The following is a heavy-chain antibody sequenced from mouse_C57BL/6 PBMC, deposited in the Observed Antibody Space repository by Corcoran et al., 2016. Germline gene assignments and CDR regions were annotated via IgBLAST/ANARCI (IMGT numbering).Heavy chain of an antibody. Sequence: EVQLQQSGPELVKPGASVTISCKASGYTFTDYYMNWVKQSHGKSLEWIGDINPNNGGTSYNQKFKGKATLTVDKSSSTAYMELRSLTSEDSAVYYCALAKDGHDWGQGTTLTVSS. CDR1: GYTFTDYY. D-gene: IGHD2-3*01. CDR3: ALAKDGHD. CDR2: INPNNGGT. J-gene: IGHJ2*01. V-gene: IGHV1-26*01.